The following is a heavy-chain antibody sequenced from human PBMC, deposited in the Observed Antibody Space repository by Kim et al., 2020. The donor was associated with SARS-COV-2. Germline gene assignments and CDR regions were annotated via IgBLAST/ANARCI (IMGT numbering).Heavy chain of an antibody. CDR3: ARGTDYYDSSGYYLSFDY. D-gene: IGHD3-22*01. Sequence: GRFTISRDNSKNTLYLQMNSLRAEDTAVYYCARGTDYYDSSGYYLSFDYWGQGTLVTVSS. V-gene: IGHV3-30*07. J-gene: IGHJ4*02.